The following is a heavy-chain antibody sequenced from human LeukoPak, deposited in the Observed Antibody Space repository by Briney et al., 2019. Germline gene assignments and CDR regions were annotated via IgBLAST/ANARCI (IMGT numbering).Heavy chain of an antibody. CDR1: GFTFSTYA. Sequence: SGGSLRLSCAASGFTFSTYAMHWVRQGPGKRLEYVAAISTNGDGTYYANSVRGRSTISRDNSKNTLYLQMGSLRAEDMAVYYCARYSGSCYNSWGQGTLVTVSS. D-gene: IGHD2-15*01. CDR3: ARYSGSCYNS. CDR2: ISTNGDGT. J-gene: IGHJ4*02. V-gene: IGHV3-64*01.